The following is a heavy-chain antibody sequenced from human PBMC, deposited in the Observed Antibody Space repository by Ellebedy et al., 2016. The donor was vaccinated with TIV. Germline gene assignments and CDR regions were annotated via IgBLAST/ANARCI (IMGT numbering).Heavy chain of an antibody. D-gene: IGHD3-22*01. J-gene: IGHJ5*02. CDR3: ARAYDSSGYSNWFDP. CDR2: IYYSGST. Sequence: SETLSLTCTVSGGSISSYYWSWIRQPPGKGLEWIGYIYYSGSTNYNPSLKSRITMSVDTSNNQFSLKLSSVTAADTAVYYCARAYDSSGYSNWFDPWGQGALVTVSS. CDR1: GGSISSYY. V-gene: IGHV4-59*08.